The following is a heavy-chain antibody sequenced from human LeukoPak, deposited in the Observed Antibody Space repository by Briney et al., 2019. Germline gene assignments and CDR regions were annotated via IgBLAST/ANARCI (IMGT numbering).Heavy chain of an antibody. D-gene: IGHD6-13*01. CDR2: IYTSGST. Sequence: SETLSLTCTVSGGSISSGSYYWSRIRQPAGKGLEWIGRIYTSGSTNYNPSLKSRVTISVDTSKNQFSLKLSSVTAADTAVYYCARERIAAAMDVRGKGTTVTISS. V-gene: IGHV4-61*02. CDR3: ARERIAAAMDV. J-gene: IGHJ6*03. CDR1: GGSISSGSYY.